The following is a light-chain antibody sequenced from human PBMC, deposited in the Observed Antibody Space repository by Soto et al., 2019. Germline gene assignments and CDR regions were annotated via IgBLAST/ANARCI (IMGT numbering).Light chain of an antibody. CDR3: QQYNRYWT. CDR2: DVS. Sequence: DIQMTQSPSTLSASIGDRVTITCRASQSIDNCLAWYQQKPGKAPKLLIYDVSSLESGVPSRLSGSGSETDFTLTISSLFPDDFATYYCQQYNRYWTFGQGTKVDIK. J-gene: IGKJ1*01. V-gene: IGKV1-5*01. CDR1: QSIDNC.